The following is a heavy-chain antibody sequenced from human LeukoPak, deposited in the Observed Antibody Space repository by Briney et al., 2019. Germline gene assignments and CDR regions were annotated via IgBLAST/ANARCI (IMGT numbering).Heavy chain of an antibody. V-gene: IGHV1-18*04. J-gene: IGHJ6*02. Sequence: ASVKVSCKASGYTFTGYYMHWVRQAPGQGLEWMGWISAYNGNTNYAQKLQGRVTMTTDTSTSIAYMELRSLRSDDTAVYYCARGTAAAGTPYYGMDVWGQGTTVTVSS. CDR2: ISAYNGNT. CDR1: GYTFTGYY. D-gene: IGHD6-13*01. CDR3: ARGTAAAGTPYYGMDV.